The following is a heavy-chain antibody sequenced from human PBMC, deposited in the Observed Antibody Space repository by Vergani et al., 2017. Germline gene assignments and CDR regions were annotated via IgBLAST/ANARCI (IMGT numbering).Heavy chain of an antibody. Sequence: EVQLLESGGGLVQPGGSLRLSCAASGFTFSSYDMSWVRQAPGKGLEWVSGLSGSGGSTYYAESVKGRFTMSRDKSKNTLYLQMNSLRVEDTAVYYCANDPDILTGPDYWGQGTLVTVSS. CDR3: ANDPDILTGPDY. D-gene: IGHD3-9*01. J-gene: IGHJ4*02. CDR1: GFTFSSYD. V-gene: IGHV3-23*01. CDR2: LSGSGGST.